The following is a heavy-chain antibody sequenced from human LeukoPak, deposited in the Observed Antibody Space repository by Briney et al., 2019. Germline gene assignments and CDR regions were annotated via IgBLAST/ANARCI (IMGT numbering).Heavy chain of an antibody. Sequence: GRSLRLSCAASGFTFSSYGMHWVRQAPGKGLEWVAVISYDGSNKYYVDSVKGRFAISRDNSKNTLYLQMNSLRAEDTAVYYCAKDQESSGWDYWGQGTLVTVSS. CDR2: ISYDGSNK. CDR3: AKDQESSGWDY. J-gene: IGHJ4*02. CDR1: GFTFSSYG. D-gene: IGHD6-19*01. V-gene: IGHV3-30*18.